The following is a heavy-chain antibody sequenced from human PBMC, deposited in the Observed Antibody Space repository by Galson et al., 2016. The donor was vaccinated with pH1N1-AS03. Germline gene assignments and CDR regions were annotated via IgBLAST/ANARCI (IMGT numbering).Heavy chain of an antibody. CDR1: GFTFSNAW. CDR3: TTDDYGDNRGTAAGTKDAFDM. CDR2: IKNRENGRTT. Sequence: SLRLSCAASGFTFSNAWMSWVRQAPGKGLEWVGLIKNRENGRTTDYAAPVKGRFTISRDDSKNTLYLQMNSLKTEDTAVYYCTTDDYGDNRGTAAGTKDAFDMWCQGTMVTVSS. J-gene: IGHJ3*02. V-gene: IGHV3-15*01. D-gene: IGHD4-17*01.